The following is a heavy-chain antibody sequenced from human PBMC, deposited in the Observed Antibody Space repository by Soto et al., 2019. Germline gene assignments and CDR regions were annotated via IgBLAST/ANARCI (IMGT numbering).Heavy chain of an antibody. CDR2: ISWDGEK. CDR1: GFSLNTRGVG. Sequence: QITLKESGPPLLKPTQTLTLTCTFSGFSLNTRGVGVGWIRQPPGKALEWLALISWDGEKRYRPSLKSRLTITKDTSENQVVLTMTNMDPVDTATYYCAHRSGDLLTGHYYFDYWGQGTLVTVSS. J-gene: IGHJ4*02. V-gene: IGHV2-5*02. CDR3: AHRSGDLLTGHYYFDY. D-gene: IGHD3-9*01.